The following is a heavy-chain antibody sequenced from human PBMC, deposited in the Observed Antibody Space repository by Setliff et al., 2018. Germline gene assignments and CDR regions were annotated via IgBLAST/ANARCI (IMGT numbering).Heavy chain of an antibody. D-gene: IGHD2-2*01. CDR2: ISTYTGKT. V-gene: IGHV1-18*01. Sequence: ASVKVSCKTSGFGFTTFGFNLVRQAPGQGLEWMGMISTYTGKTTYAQKFQGRVTMTTDTATGTGYMERRSLRSDDTAVYFCARFGGSCSSSSCYASDLWGQGTRVTVSS. CDR1: GFGFTTFG. CDR3: ARFGGSCSSSSCYASDL. J-gene: IGHJ3*01.